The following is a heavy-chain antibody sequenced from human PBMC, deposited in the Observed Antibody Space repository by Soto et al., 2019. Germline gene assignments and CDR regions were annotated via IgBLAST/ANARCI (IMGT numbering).Heavy chain of an antibody. CDR3: AKHSDFWSGPANP. J-gene: IGHJ5*02. D-gene: IGHD3-3*01. Sequence: ETLSLTCTISGGSVTTYHWSWIRQPAGKGLEWIGRIYNTGSTEYNPSLKSRVTMSVDTSKNHFSLRLKSVTAADTAVYYCAKHSDFWSGPANPWGQGTLVTVSS. V-gene: IGHV4-4*07. CDR2: IYNTGST. CDR1: GGSVTTYH.